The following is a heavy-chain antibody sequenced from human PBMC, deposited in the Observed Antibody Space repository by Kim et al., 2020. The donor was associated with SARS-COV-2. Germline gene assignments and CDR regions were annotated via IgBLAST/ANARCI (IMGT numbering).Heavy chain of an antibody. J-gene: IGHJ4*02. Sequence: GGSLRLSCAASGFTFSSYAMHWVRQAPGKGLEWVAVISYDGSNKYYADSVKGRFTISRDNSKNTLYLQMNSLRAEDTAVYYCATEVAAAGIGAFDYWGQGTLVTVSS. CDR2: ISYDGSNK. CDR3: ATEVAAAGIGAFDY. D-gene: IGHD6-13*01. CDR1: GFTFSSYA. V-gene: IGHV3-30*04.